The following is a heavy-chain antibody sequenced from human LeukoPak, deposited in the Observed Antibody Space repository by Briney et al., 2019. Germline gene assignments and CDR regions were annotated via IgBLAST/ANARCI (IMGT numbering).Heavy chain of an antibody. V-gene: IGHV3-43*02. D-gene: IGHD3-10*01. J-gene: IGHJ6*02. CDR1: GFTFDDYA. Sequence: GGSLRLSCAASGFTFDDYAMHWVRQAPGKGLEWVSLISGDGGSTYYADSVKGRFTISRDNSKNSLYLQMNSLRTEDTGLYYCAKDIFMVRGVIDYYYGMDVWGQGTTVTVSS. CDR3: AKDIFMVRGVIDYYYGMDV. CDR2: ISGDGGST.